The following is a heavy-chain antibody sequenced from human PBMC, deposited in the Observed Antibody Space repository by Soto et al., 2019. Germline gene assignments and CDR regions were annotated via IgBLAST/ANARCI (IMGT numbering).Heavy chain of an antibody. CDR3: ASDSGNYYGPFDY. V-gene: IGHV3-64D*06. CDR2: ISSNGDTA. D-gene: IGHD1-26*01. Sequence: EVQLVESGGGLVQPGGSLRLSCSASGFSFRNHVMHWVRQAPGRGLEYVSGISSNGDTAHYADPVKGRFTISRDNSENTLYLQMSSLRAEDTAVYSCASDSGNYYGPFDYWGQGTLVTVSS. J-gene: IGHJ4*02. CDR1: GFSFRNHV.